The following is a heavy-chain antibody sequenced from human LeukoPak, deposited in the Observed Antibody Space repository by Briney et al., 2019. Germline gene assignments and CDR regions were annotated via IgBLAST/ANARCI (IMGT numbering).Heavy chain of an antibody. D-gene: IGHD1-1*01. CDR3: ARDTTDNYYYGMDV. V-gene: IGHV3-48*03. J-gene: IGHJ6*02. CDR2: ISSSGSTI. Sequence: QPGGSLRLSCAPSGCTFSSYEMNCVRQAPGKGLEWVSYISSSGSTIYYADSVKGRFTISRDNAKNSLYLQMNSLRAEDTAFYCCARDTTDNYYYGMDVWGQGTTVTVSS. CDR1: GCTFSSYE.